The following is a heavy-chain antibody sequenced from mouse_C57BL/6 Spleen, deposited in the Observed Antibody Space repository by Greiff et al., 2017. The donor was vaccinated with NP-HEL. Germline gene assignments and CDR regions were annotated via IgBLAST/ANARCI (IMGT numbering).Heavy chain of an antibody. J-gene: IGHJ2*01. CDR3: ARADWAYFDY. D-gene: IGHD4-1*01. Sequence: VQLQQSGASVKISCKASGYAFSSYWMNWVKQRPGKGLEWIGQIYPGDGDTNYNGKFKGKATLTADKSSSTAYMQLSSLTSEDSAVYFCARADWAYFDYWGQCTTLTVSS. CDR1: GYAFSSYW. CDR2: IYPGDGDT. V-gene: IGHV1-80*01.